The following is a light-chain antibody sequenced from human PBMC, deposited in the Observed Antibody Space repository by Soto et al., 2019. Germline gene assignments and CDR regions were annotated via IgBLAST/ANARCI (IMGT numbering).Light chain of an antibody. J-gene: IGLJ2*01. V-gene: IGLV2-14*01. CDR2: DVS. CDR1: SSDVGGYNY. CDR3: SSDTSSSTLGV. Sequence: QSALTQPASVSGSPGQSITISCTGTSSDVGGYNYVSWYQQHPGKAPKLMIYDVSNRPSGVSNRFSGSKSGNTASLTISGHQAEDEADYYCSSDTSSSTLGVFGGGTQLTVL.